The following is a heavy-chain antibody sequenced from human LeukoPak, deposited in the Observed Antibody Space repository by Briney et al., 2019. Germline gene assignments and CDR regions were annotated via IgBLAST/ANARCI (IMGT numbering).Heavy chain of an antibody. Sequence: GGSLRLSCAASGFTFSSYAMSWVRQAPGKGLEWVSAISGSGGSTYYADSVKGRFTISRDNFKNTLYLQMNSLRAEDTAVYYCATLRFYDSTGYHYFDYWGQGTLVTVSS. CDR1: GFTFSSYA. CDR2: ISGSGGST. D-gene: IGHD3-22*01. J-gene: IGHJ4*02. CDR3: ATLRFYDSTGYHYFDY. V-gene: IGHV3-23*01.